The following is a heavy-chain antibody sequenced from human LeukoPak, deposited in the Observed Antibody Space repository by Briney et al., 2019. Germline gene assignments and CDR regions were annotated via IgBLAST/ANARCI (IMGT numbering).Heavy chain of an antibody. J-gene: IGHJ4*02. D-gene: IGHD3-10*01. CDR2: ISPSGDIK. CDR3: AKDDAWIRFGE. Sequence: GGSLRLSCAASGFTFSGYGMTWVRQAPGKGLEWVSGISPSGDIKYYADSVKGRFTISRDNSKKTLYLEVSSLTGEDAAVYYCAKDDAWIRFGEWSQGTLVTVSS. CDR1: GFTFSGYG. V-gene: IGHV3-23*01.